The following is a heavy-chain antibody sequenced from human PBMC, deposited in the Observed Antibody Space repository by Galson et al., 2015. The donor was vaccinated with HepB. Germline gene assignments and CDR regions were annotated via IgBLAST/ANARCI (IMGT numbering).Heavy chain of an antibody. D-gene: IGHD3/OR15-3a*01. J-gene: IGHJ5*02. Sequence: QSGAEVKKPGESLKISCKGSGYSFTSYWIGWVRQMPGKGLEWMGIIYPGDSDTRYSPSFQGQVTISADKSISTAYLQWSSLKASDTAMYYCARGSYSMDWGYDNWFDPWGQGTLVTVSS. CDR3: ARGSYSMDWGYDNWFDP. CDR2: IYPGDSDT. V-gene: IGHV5-51*01. CDR1: GYSFTSYW.